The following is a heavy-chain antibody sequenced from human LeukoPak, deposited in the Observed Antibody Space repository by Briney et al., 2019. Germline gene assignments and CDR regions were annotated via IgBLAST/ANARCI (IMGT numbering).Heavy chain of an antibody. J-gene: IGHJ4*02. D-gene: IGHD3-22*01. CDR3: AREISGYSDY. V-gene: IGHV1-2*02. CDR2: INANSGDT. CDR1: VYTFTVYY. Sequence: ASVTVSFTASVYTFTVYYMHWVRQAPGQGLEWMGWINANSGDTKYAQKFQGRVTMTSDTSISTAYMELSRLRSDDTAMYYCAREISGYSDYWGQGTLVTVSS.